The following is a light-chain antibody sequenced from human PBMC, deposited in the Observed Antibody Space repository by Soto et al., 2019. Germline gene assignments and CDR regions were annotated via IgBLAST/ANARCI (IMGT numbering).Light chain of an antibody. J-gene: IGLJ1*01. CDR2: DVS. CDR3: CSYAGRYTFYV. Sequence: QSALTQPRSVSASPGQSVTISCTGTSSDVGNYDYVSWYQQYPGETPKLMIHDVSQRPSGVPDRFSGSKFGNTASLTISGLQAEDEADYYCCSYAGRYTFYVFGTGTKVTVL. CDR1: SSDVGNYDY. V-gene: IGLV2-11*01.